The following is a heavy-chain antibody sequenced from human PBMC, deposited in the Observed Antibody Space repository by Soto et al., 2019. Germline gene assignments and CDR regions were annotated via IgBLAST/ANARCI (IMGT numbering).Heavy chain of an antibody. CDR3: ARTGRGGD. J-gene: IGHJ4*02. V-gene: IGHV4-59*01. D-gene: IGHD1-26*01. Sequence: QLQLQESGPGLVKPSETLSLTCTVSGGSISGYFWSWIRQPPGRGLEWIGYMHSSGSTKFNPSLKSRVSTSIDTSKNQFSLNLTSVTAADTAVYYCARTGRGGDWGQGTLVTVSP. CDR1: GGSISGYF. CDR2: MHSSGST.